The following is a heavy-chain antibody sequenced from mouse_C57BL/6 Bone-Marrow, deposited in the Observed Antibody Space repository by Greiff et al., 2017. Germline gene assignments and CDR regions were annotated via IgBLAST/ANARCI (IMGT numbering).Heavy chain of an antibody. V-gene: IGHV1-81*01. D-gene: IGHD2-2*01. CDR3: TRIDYGYPRYAMDY. CDR2: IYHRSGNT. CDR1: GYTFTSYG. J-gene: IGHJ4*01. Sequence: QVQLKESGAELARPGASVKLSCKASGYTFTSYGISWVKQRTGQGLGWIGEIYHRSGNTYYNEKIKGKAILTADKASSTVFMELRSLTSEDSAVYFCTRIDYGYPRYAMDYWGQGTSVTVSS.